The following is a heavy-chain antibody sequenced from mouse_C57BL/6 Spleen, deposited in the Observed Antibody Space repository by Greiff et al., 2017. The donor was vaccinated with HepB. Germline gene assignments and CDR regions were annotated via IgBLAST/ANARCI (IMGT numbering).Heavy chain of an antibody. CDR1: GFTFSSYA. CDR3: TRDRYYYGSSFYAMDY. J-gene: IGHJ4*01. Sequence: EVMLVESGEGLVKPGGSLKLSCAASGFTFSSYAMSWVRQTPEKRLEWVAYISSGGDYIYYADTVKGRFTISRDNARNTLYLQMSSLKSEDTAMYYCTRDRYYYGSSFYAMDYWGQGTSVTVSS. CDR2: ISSGGDYI. V-gene: IGHV5-9-1*02. D-gene: IGHD1-1*01.